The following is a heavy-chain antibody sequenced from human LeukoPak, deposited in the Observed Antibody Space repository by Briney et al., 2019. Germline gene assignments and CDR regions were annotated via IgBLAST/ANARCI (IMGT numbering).Heavy chain of an antibody. D-gene: IGHD3-22*01. CDR2: INHSGST. J-gene: IGHJ4*02. CDR3: AREGDSSGYEY. Sequence: PSETLSLTCAVYGGSFSGYYWSWIRQPPGKGLEWIGEINHSGSTNYNPSLTSRVTISVDTSKNQFSLKLSSVTAADTAVYYCAREGDSSGYEYWGQGTLVTVSS. V-gene: IGHV4-34*01. CDR1: GGSFSGYY.